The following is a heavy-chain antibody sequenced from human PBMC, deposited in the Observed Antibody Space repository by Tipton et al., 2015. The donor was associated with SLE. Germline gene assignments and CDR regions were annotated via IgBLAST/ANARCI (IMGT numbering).Heavy chain of an antibody. D-gene: IGHD3-22*01. CDR3: ATVDYFDSGDAFDF. Sequence: TLSLTCAVYGGSFSGYYWSWIRQPPGKGLEWIGEIYHTGTTNYNPSLKSRVTISVDKSTDQFSLKLSSVTAADTAVYYCATVDYFDSGDAFDFWGHGSMVTVSS. CDR2: IYHTGTT. CDR1: GGSFSGYY. J-gene: IGHJ3*01. V-gene: IGHV4-34*01.